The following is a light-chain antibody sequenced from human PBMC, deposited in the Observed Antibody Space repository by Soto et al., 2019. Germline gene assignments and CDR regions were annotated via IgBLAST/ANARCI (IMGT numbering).Light chain of an antibody. V-gene: IGLV2-14*01. CDR3: SSYTSSSALERV. J-gene: IGLJ3*02. Sequence: QSALTQPASVSGSPGQSITISCTGTSSDVGGYNYVSWYQQHPGKAPKLMIYEVSNRPSGVSNRFSGSKSGNTASLTISGLQAEDEADYYCSSYTSSSALERVSGGGTQLTVL. CDR1: SSDVGGYNY. CDR2: EVS.